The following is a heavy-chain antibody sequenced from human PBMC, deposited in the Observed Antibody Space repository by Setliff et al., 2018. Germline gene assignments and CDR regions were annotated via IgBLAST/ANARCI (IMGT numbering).Heavy chain of an antibody. V-gene: IGHV4-38-2*02. J-gene: IGHJ4*02. CDR1: GYSISSGYY. CDR2: IYHSGST. Sequence: PSETLSLTCTVSGYSISSGYYWGWIRQPPGKGLEWIGSIYHSGSTYYNPSLKSRVTISVDTSKNQFSQKLSSVTAADTAVYYCARGSGNYYGSGNYYHFDYWGQGTQVTVSS. D-gene: IGHD3-10*01. CDR3: ARGSGNYYGSGNYYHFDY.